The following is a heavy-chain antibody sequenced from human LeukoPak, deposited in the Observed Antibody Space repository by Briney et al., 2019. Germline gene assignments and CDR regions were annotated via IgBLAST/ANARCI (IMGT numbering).Heavy chain of an antibody. CDR2: ISSDGGSK. Sequence: GGSQAYAWGAAGVTLGSDVMGWGRQATGKGLEYVSDISSDGGSKYYANSVKGRFTISRDNSKNTLYLQMGSLRAEDMAVYYCAREISGSYYDYFDYWGQGTLITVSS. D-gene: IGHD1-26*01. CDR1: GVTLGSDV. V-gene: IGHV3-64*01. CDR3: AREISGSYYDYFDY. J-gene: IGHJ4*02.